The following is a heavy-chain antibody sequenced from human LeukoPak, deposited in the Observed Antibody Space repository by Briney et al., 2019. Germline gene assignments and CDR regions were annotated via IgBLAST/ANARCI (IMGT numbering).Heavy chain of an antibody. V-gene: IGHV4-4*07. CDR2: IYTSGST. CDR3: ASYSSSTGDAFDI. D-gene: IGHD6-6*01. Sequence: PSETLSLTCTVSGGSMSPYYWSWIRQPAGKGLEWIGRIYTSGSTNYNPSLKSRVTISVDTSKNQFSLKLSSVTAADTAVYYCASYSSSTGDAFDIWGQGTMVTVSS. J-gene: IGHJ3*02. CDR1: GGSMSPYY.